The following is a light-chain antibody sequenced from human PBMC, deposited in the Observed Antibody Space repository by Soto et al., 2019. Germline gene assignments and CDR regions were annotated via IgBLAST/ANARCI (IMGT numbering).Light chain of an antibody. CDR1: SSDVGGYDY. CDR3: LSYTSTNTRV. CDR2: EVS. Sequence: QSVLTQPASVSGSPGQSITISCTGTSSDVGGYDYVSWYQQEPGKAPKLVIYEVSNRPSGVSNRFSGSKSGNTASLTISGLQAEDEADYYCLSYTSTNTRVFGGGTKVTVL. J-gene: IGLJ3*02. V-gene: IGLV2-14*01.